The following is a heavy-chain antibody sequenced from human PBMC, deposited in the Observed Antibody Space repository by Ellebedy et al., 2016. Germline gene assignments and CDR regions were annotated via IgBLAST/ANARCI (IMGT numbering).Heavy chain of an antibody. D-gene: IGHD6-13*01. Sequence: SETLSLTCTVSGGSISSYYWSWIRQPPGKGLEWIGYIYYSGSTNYNPSLKSRVTISVDTSKNQFSLKLSSVTAADTAVYYCASFNRSSWYSPFDYWGQGTLVTVSS. CDR1: GGSISSYY. J-gene: IGHJ4*02. CDR2: IYYSGST. V-gene: IGHV4-59*01. CDR3: ASFNRSSWYSPFDY.